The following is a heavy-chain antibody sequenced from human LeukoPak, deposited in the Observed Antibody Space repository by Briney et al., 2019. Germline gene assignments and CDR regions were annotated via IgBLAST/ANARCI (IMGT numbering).Heavy chain of an antibody. J-gene: IGHJ3*02. D-gene: IGHD3-3*01. CDR3: TKARQTTIFGVVIQYDAFDI. CDR2: IKSKTDGGTT. Sequence: PGGSLRLSCAASGFTFSNAWMSWVRQAPGKGLEWVGRIKSKTDGGTTDYAAPVKGRFTISRDDSKNTLYLQMNSLKTEDTAVYYCTKARQTTIFGVVIQYDAFDIWGQGTMVTVSS. CDR1: GFTFSNAW. V-gene: IGHV3-15*01.